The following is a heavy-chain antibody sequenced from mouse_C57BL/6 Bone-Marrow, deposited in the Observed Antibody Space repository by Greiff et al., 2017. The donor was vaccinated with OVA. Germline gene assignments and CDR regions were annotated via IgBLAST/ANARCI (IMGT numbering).Heavy chain of an antibody. Sequence: VQLQQSGAELASPGASVTLSCKASGYTFTDHIMNWVKKRPGQGLEWIGRIYPVSGENNYNQKFMGKATFSVDRSSSTVYMVLNSLTSEDPAVYYCGRGPFITTVVATDYWGQGTTLTVSS. J-gene: IGHJ2*01. V-gene: IGHV1-11*01. CDR3: GRGPFITTVVATDY. CDR1: GYTFTDHI. CDR2: IYPVSGEN. D-gene: IGHD1-1*01.